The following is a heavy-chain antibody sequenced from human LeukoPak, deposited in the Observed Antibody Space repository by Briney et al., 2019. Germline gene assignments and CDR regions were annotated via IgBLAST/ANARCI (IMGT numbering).Heavy chain of an antibody. Sequence: ASVKVSCKASGYTLTGYYMHWVRQAPGQGLEWMGWINPNSGGTNYAQKFQGRVTMTRDTSISTAYMELSRLRSDDTAVYYCARGSPEGLYYYDSSGYYDYWGQGTLVTVSS. D-gene: IGHD3-22*01. V-gene: IGHV1-2*02. J-gene: IGHJ4*02. CDR1: GYTLTGYY. CDR3: ARGSPEGLYYYDSSGYYDY. CDR2: INPNSGGT.